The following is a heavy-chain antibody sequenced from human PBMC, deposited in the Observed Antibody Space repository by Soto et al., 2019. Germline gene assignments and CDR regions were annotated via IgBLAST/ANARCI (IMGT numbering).Heavy chain of an antibody. CDR3: ARHSLRGWYAPVDY. CDR2: IDPSDSYT. V-gene: IGHV5-10-1*01. J-gene: IGHJ4*02. CDR1: GYSFTNYW. Sequence: PGESLKISCNASGYSFTNYWITWVRQMPGKGLEWMGRIDPSDSYTNYSPSFQGHVTIPVDKSISTAYLQGSSLKASDTAMYYCARHSLRGWYAPVDYWGQGTLVTVSS. D-gene: IGHD6-19*01.